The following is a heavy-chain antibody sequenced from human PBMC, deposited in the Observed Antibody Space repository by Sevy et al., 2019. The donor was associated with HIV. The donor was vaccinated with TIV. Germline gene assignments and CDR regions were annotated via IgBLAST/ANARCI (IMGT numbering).Heavy chain of an antibody. J-gene: IGHJ4*02. CDR2: MKEDGSER. Sequence: GGSLRLSCEASGFTFSSYWMSWVRQAPGKGLEWVATMKEDGSERNYVDFVKGGFTISRDNAKNSLYLQMNSLRAEDTAVYYCVREGVGGYSYSLDCWGQGTLVTVSS. D-gene: IGHD5-18*01. CDR1: GFTFSSYW. CDR3: VREGVGGYSYSLDC. V-gene: IGHV3-7*01.